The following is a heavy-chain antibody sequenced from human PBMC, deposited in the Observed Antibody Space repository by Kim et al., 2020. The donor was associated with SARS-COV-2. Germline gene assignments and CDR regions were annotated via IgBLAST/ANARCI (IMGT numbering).Heavy chain of an antibody. CDR2: R. J-gene: IGHJ4*02. V-gene: IGHV3-11*06. CDR3: ARGPNYSPFDY. D-gene: IGHD4-4*01. Sequence: RNYAYAVRGRFTISRDNDKNSLYLQMNSLSAEDTAVYYCARGPNYSPFDYWGQGTLVTVSS.